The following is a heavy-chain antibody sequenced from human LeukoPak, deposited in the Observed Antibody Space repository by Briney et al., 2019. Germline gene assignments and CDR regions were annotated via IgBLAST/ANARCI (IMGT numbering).Heavy chain of an antibody. CDR3: ARAPITSPFYFDY. J-gene: IGHJ4*02. D-gene: IGHD2-2*01. CDR2: INWSGGST. V-gene: IGHV3-20*04. Sequence: GGPLRLSCTASGFAFDEHGMSWVRQAPGKGLEWVSGINWSGGSTGYADPLRGRFTISRDNAKDSLYLQMDSLRAEDTALYYCARAPITSPFYFDYWGQGTLVTVSS. CDR1: GFAFDEHG.